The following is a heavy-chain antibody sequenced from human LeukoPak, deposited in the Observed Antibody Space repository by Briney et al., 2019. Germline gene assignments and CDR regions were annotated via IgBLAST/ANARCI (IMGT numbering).Heavy chain of an antibody. CDR2: INHSGST. Sequence: PSETLSLTCAVYGGSFSGYYWSWIRQPPGKGLEWIGEINHSGSTNYNPSLKSRVTISVDTSKNQFSLKLSSVTAADTAVYYCARDPGYSYGGFDYWGQGTLVTVSS. CDR3: ARDPGYSYGGFDY. CDR1: GGSFSGYY. J-gene: IGHJ4*02. V-gene: IGHV4-34*01. D-gene: IGHD5-18*01.